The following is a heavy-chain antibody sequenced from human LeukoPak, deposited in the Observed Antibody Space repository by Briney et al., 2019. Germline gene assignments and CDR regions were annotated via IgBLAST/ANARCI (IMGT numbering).Heavy chain of an antibody. CDR1: GFTFSRYV. D-gene: IGHD3-10*01. Sequence: GGSLRLSCSASGFTFSRYVMMWVRQAPGKGLEWVSVIYSGGSTYYADSVKGRFTISRDNSKNTLYLQMNSLRAEDTAVYYCARVGRVRGVIPWYFDLWGRGTLVTVSS. CDR3: ARVGRVRGVIPWYFDL. V-gene: IGHV3-66*01. CDR2: IYSGGST. J-gene: IGHJ2*01.